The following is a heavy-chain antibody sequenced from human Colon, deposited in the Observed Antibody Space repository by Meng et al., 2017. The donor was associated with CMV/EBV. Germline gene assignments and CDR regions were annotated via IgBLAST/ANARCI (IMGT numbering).Heavy chain of an antibody. CDR3: ARGPNHYDSSGYSAY. V-gene: IGHV4-4*09. CDR2: SSGSA. CDR1: GGSISGYQ. Sequence: GSLRLSCSVSGGSISGYQWAWVRQAPGKGLEWIGHSSGSATYNPSLKSRVTISVDTSKNQFSLKLRSMAAADTAVYYCARGPNHYDSSGYSAYWGQGRLVTVSS. D-gene: IGHD3-22*01. J-gene: IGHJ4*02.